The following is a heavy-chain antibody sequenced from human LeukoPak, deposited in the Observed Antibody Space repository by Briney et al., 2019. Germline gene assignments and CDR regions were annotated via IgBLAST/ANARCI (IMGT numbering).Heavy chain of an antibody. D-gene: IGHD3-10*01. Sequence: GGSLRLSCAASGFTFSSYGMHWVRQAPGKGLELAAVISYDGSNKYYADSVKGRFTISRDNSKHTLYLQMNSLRAEDTAVYYCAKDLTYYGSGSYYAGGFDYWGQGTLVTVSS. CDR1: GFTFSSYG. CDR2: ISYDGSNK. V-gene: IGHV3-30*18. CDR3: AKDLTYYGSGSYYAGGFDY. J-gene: IGHJ4*02.